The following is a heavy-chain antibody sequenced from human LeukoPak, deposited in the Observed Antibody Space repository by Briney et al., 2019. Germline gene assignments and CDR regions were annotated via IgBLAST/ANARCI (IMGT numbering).Heavy chain of an antibody. Sequence: GGSLRLSCAASGFTFSSYWMHWVRQAPGKGLVWVSRINSDGSSTSYADSVKGRLTISRDNAKNTLYLQMNSLRADDTAVYYCARGVPAAISNWYFDLWGRGTLVTVSS. CDR3: ARGVPAAISNWYFDL. CDR1: GFTFSSYW. D-gene: IGHD2-2*01. J-gene: IGHJ2*01. CDR2: INSDGSST. V-gene: IGHV3-74*01.